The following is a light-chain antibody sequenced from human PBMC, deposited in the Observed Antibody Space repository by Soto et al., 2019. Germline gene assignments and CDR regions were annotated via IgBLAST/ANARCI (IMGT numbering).Light chain of an antibody. CDR3: QQYFHRLLT. J-gene: IGKJ4*01. CDR2: DAS. Sequence: DIQMTQSPSSLAASIGDRVTITCQASQDISNNLNWYQQKPGKAPKLLIYDASTLKTGVPSRFSGSGSETDFTFTISSLQPEDIATYYCQQYFHRLLTFGGGTKVEI. V-gene: IGKV1-33*01. CDR1: QDISNN.